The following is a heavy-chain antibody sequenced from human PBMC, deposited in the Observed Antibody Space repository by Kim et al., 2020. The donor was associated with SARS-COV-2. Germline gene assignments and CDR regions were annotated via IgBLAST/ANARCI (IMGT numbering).Heavy chain of an antibody. D-gene: IGHD3-9*01. V-gene: IGHV1-69*01. CDR3: ARTLRYCDWLLSTGYFDY. Sequence: GRVTITADESTSTAYMELSSLRSEDTAVYYCARTLRYCDWLLSTGYFDYWGQGTLVTVSS. J-gene: IGHJ4*02.